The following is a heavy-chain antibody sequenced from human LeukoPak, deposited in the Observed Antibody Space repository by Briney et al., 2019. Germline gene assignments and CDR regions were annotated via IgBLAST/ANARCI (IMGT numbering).Heavy chain of an antibody. CDR3: AKGYCSSTSCLFDY. CDR1: GFTFDDYA. CDR2: ISWNSGSI. D-gene: IGHD2-2*01. V-gene: IGHV3-9*03. J-gene: IGHJ4*02. Sequence: SLRLSCAASGFTFDDYAMHWVRQAPGKGLEWVSGISWNSGSIGYADSVKGRFTISRDNAKNSLYLQMNSLRAEDMALYYCAKGYCSSTSCLFDYWGQGTLVTVSS.